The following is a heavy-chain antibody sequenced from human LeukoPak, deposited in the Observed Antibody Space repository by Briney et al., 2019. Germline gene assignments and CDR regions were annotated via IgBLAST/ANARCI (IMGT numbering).Heavy chain of an antibody. CDR2: ISGSSRTI. V-gene: IGHV3-48*02. Sequence: PGGSQRLSCAASGINFSGYSMHGVRQAPGKGLEWVSYISGSSRTIYYADSVKGRFTISRDNAKNSLHLQINSLRDEDTAVYYCAIRGYYDTTYAYDYHAMDVWGQGTAVTVSS. J-gene: IGHJ6*02. CDR1: GINFSGYS. D-gene: IGHD3-22*01. CDR3: AIRGYYDTTYAYDYHAMDV.